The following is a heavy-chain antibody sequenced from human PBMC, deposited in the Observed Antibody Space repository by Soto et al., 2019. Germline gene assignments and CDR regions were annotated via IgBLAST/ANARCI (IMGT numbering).Heavy chain of an antibody. CDR3: VHPRSTVQIPPT. D-gene: IGHD4-17*01. V-gene: IGHV3-64D*06. Sequence: GGSLRLSCSASGFTFSMFSMHWVRQAPGKGLEYVSGISSNGDSTYYADSVKGGFTISRDNSKNTLYLQMSSLRAVDTAVYYCVHPRSTVQIPPTWGQGTLVTVSS. J-gene: IGHJ5*02. CDR1: GFTFSMFS. CDR2: ISSNGDST.